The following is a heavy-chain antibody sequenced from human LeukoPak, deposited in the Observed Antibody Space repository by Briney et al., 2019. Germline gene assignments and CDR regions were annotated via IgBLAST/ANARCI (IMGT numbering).Heavy chain of an antibody. J-gene: IGHJ4*02. CDR3: ARSLGYYDSSGFTSLGYFDY. D-gene: IGHD3-22*01. Sequence: SETLSLTCAVYGGSFSDYYWSWIRQPPGKGLEWIGEINHSGSTNSNPSLKSRVTISIDTSKNQFSLKLSSVTTADTAVYYCARSLGYYDSSGFTSLGYFDYWGQGNLVTVSS. CDR1: GGSFSDYY. CDR2: INHSGST. V-gene: IGHV4-34*01.